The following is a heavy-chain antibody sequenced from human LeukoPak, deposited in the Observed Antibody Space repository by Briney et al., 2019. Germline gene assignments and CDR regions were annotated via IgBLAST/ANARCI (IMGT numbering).Heavy chain of an antibody. CDR3: ARARGIVVDDFWSGWFDY. V-gene: IGHV4-31*03. Sequence: PSQTLSLTCTVSGGSISSGGYYWSWIRQHPGKGLEWIGYIYYSGSTYYNPSLKSRVTISVDTSKNQFSLKLSSVTAADTAVYYCARARGIVVDDFWSGWFDYWGQGTLVTVSS. D-gene: IGHD3-3*01. CDR2: IYYSGST. CDR1: GGSISSGGYY. J-gene: IGHJ4*02.